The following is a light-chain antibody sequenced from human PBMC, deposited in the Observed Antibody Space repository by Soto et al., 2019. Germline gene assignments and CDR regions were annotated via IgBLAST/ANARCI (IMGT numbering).Light chain of an antibody. Sequence: QAVLTQPHSASGTPGQRGTISCSGSSSNIGSNTVNWYQQLPGTAPKLLIYSNNQRPSGVPDRFSGSKSGTSASLSISGLQSEDEADYYCAAWDDSLNGLYVFGTGTKLTVL. CDR2: SNN. CDR3: AAWDDSLNGLYV. J-gene: IGLJ1*01. V-gene: IGLV1-44*01. CDR1: SSNIGSNT.